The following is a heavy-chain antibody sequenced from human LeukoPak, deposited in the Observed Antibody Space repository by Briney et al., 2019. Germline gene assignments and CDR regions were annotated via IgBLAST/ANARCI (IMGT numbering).Heavy chain of an antibody. D-gene: IGHD1-1*01. J-gene: IGHJ4*02. Sequence: GGSLRLSCAASGFTFSSYGMHWVRQAPGKGLEWVAVIWYDGSNQYYAESVKGRFTISRDNSKNTLYLQMNSLRAEDTAVYYCVRDTWKFDNWGQGTLVTVSS. CDR2: IWYDGSNQ. CDR3: VRDTWKFDN. CDR1: GFTFSSYG. V-gene: IGHV3-33*01.